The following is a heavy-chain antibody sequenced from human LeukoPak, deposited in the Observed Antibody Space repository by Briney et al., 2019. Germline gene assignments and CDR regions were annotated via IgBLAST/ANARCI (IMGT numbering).Heavy chain of an antibody. CDR2: ITGSGGKT. Sequence: PGGSLRLSCAASGFIFSTYEMNWVRQAPGRGLEWPSYITGSGGKTYYADSVKGRFTISRDNANKLLFLHMNSLRAEDTAVYYCARDLGDYVGYDAFDIWGQGTMVTVSS. D-gene: IGHD4-17*01. V-gene: IGHV3-48*03. CDR3: ARDLGDYVGYDAFDI. CDR1: GFIFSTYE. J-gene: IGHJ3*02.